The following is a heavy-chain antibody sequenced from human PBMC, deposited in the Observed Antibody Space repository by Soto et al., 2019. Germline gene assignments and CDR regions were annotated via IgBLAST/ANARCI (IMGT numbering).Heavy chain of an antibody. CDR2: IWYDGSNK. CDR1: GFTFSSYG. CDR3: ARERSSSSGFGHYYYYGMDV. Sequence: PVGSLRLSCAASGFTFSSYGMHWVRQAPGKGLEWVAVIWYDGSNKYYADSVKGRFTISRDNSKNTLYLQMNSLRAEDTAVYYCARERSSSSGFGHYYYYGMDVWGQGTTVTVYS. J-gene: IGHJ6*02. D-gene: IGHD6-6*01. V-gene: IGHV3-33*01.